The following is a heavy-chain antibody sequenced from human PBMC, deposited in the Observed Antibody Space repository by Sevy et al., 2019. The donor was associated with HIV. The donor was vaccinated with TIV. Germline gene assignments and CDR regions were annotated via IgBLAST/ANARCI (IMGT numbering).Heavy chain of an antibody. J-gene: IGHJ4*02. Sequence: ASVKVSCKVSGYIFTELSMHWVRQAPGKGLEWMGGFDHEDGETIYAQKFQGRVTMTEDTSTDTAYMDLSSLRSEDTALYYCATDSVLLKGRYYDSSGYYLHYWGQGTLVTVSS. CDR3: ATDSVLLKGRYYDSSGYYLHY. V-gene: IGHV1-24*01. CDR1: GYIFTELS. D-gene: IGHD3-22*01. CDR2: FDHEDGET.